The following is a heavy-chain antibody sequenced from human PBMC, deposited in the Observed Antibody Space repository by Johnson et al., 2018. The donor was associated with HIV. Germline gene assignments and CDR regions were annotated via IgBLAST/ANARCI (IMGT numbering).Heavy chain of an antibody. Sequence: VQLVESGGGGEEKGREGKRKGGGYGFTFSSYAMHWVRQAPGKGLDWVAVISYDGSNKYYADSVKGRFPISRDNSKNTLYLQMNSLRAEDTAVYYCARVPYSSGWYGHDAFDIWGQGTMVTVSS. V-gene: IGHV3-30-3*01. CDR3: ARVPYSSGWYGHDAFDI. CDR2: ISYDGSNK. D-gene: IGHD6-19*01. J-gene: IGHJ3*02. CDR1: GFTFSSYA.